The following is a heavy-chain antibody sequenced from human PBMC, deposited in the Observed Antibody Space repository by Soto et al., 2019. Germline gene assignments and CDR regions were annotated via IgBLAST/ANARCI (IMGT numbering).Heavy chain of an antibody. V-gene: IGHV1-18*04. CDR1: GYTYFSYG. D-gene: IGHD6-19*01. J-gene: IGHJ4*02. CDR2: ISAFNAKT. CDR3: ASAAIAGAGAFDY. Sequence: QVPLVQSGAEVKKPGASVKVSCTASGYTYFSYGISWVRQAPGQGLEWLGWISAFNAKTNYAPKFQARVTLTTDTSTSAAYMELRGLSSDVTALYFCASAAIAGAGAFDYWGQGALVIVSS.